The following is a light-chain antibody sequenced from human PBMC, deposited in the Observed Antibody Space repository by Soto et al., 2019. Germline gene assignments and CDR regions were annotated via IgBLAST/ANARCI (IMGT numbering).Light chain of an antibody. CDR2: DAS. J-gene: IGKJ5*01. V-gene: IGKV1-5*01. Sequence: DIQLTQSPSTLSASVGDRFTITCRSSQTISNWLAWYQQRPGKAPQLLISDASRLESGVPSRFSGSGSGTDFTLTISSLQPEDFATYYCQQVNRYPITFGQGTRLEI. CDR3: QQVNRYPIT. CDR1: QTISNW.